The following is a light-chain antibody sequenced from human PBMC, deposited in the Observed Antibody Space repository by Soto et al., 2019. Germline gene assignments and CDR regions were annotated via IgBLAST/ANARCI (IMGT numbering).Light chain of an antibody. Sequence: DIQMTQSPSTLSASVGDRVTITCRASQSINNYLAWYQQKPGKAPKLLIYKASTLESGVPSRFSGSGSGTEFNLSISSLQPDDFATYYCQQYESFPRTFGQGTKVEIK. J-gene: IGKJ1*01. CDR1: QSINNY. V-gene: IGKV1-5*03. CDR3: QQYESFPRT. CDR2: KAS.